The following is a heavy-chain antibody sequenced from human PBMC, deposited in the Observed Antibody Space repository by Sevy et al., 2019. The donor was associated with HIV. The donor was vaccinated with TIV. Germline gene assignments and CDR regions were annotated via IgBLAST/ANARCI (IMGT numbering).Heavy chain of an antibody. J-gene: IGHJ4*02. V-gene: IGHV3-23*01. CDR3: AIEGTHRRRDY. CDR1: GFTFSSQA. Sequence: GGSLRLSCAASGFTFSSQAMSWVRQSPGKGQKSVSIISASGDHTYYADSVKGRFTISRDNSKNTLYLQMNGLRAEDTAVYYCAIEGTHRRRDYGGRGTLVTVSS. CDR2: ISASGDHT.